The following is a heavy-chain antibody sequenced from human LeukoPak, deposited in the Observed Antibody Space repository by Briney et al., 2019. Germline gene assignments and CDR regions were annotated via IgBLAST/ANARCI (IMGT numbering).Heavy chain of an antibody. V-gene: IGHV4-39*01. Sequence: SETLSLTCTVSGGSISSSSYYWGWIRQPPGKGLEWIGSIYYSGSTYYNPSLKSRVTISVDTSKNQFSLKLSSVTAADTAVYYCARVLAAAGLKKYYFDYWGQGTLVTVSS. J-gene: IGHJ4*02. CDR3: ARVLAAAGLKKYYFDY. CDR1: GGSISSSSYY. CDR2: IYYSGST. D-gene: IGHD6-13*01.